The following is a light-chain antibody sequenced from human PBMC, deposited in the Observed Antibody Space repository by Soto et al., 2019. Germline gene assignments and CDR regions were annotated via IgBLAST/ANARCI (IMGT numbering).Light chain of an antibody. CDR3: QQYNNWPPWS. CDR2: AAS. V-gene: IGKV3-15*01. Sequence: EIVMTQSPATLSVSPGERATLSCRASQSIGSNLAWYQQKPGQAPRLLIYAASIRATDFPTRFSGSGSGTEFTITISGLQSDDFAVYSCQQYNNWPPWSFGHGTKVEIK. J-gene: IGKJ1*01. CDR1: QSIGSN.